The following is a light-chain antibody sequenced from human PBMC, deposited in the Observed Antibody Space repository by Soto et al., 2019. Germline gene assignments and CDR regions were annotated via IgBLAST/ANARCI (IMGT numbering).Light chain of an antibody. CDR2: GAS. V-gene: IGKV3-20*01. CDR3: QQYGSSPPIT. J-gene: IGKJ5*01. Sequence: SPGTLSLSPGERPTLSCRASQSVSSSYLAWYQQKPGQAPRLLIYGASSRATGIPDRFSGSGSGTDFTLTISRLEPEDFAVYYCQQYGSSPPITFGQGTRLEIK. CDR1: QSVSSSY.